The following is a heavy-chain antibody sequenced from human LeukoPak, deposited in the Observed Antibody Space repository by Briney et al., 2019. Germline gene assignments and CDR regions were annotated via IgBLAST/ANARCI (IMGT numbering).Heavy chain of an antibody. D-gene: IGHD6-13*01. CDR1: GFTFSSYS. CDR3: ARPSRSWSHDAFDI. CDR2: ISSSSSYI. V-gene: IGHV3-21*01. Sequence: PGGSLRLSCAASGFTFSSYSMNWVRQAPGKGLEWVSSISSSSSYIYYADSVKGRFTISRDNAKNSLYLQMNSLRAEDTAVYYCARPSRSWSHDAFDIWGQGTMVTVSS. J-gene: IGHJ3*02.